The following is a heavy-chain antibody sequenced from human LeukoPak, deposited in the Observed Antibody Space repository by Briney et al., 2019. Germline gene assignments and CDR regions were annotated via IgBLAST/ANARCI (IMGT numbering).Heavy chain of an antibody. D-gene: IGHD3-22*01. Sequence: SETLSLTCTVSGGSISSSSYYWGWIRQPPGKGLEWIGSIYYSGSTYYNPSLKSRVTISVDTSKNQFSLKLSSVTAADTAVYYCARMSGITMIVVVRDDAFDIWGQGIMVTVSS. CDR1: GGSISSSSYY. CDR2: IYYSGST. V-gene: IGHV4-39*07. CDR3: ARMSGITMIVVVRDDAFDI. J-gene: IGHJ3*02.